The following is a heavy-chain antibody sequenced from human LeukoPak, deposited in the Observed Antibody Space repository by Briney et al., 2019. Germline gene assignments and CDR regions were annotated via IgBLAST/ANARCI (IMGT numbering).Heavy chain of an antibody. D-gene: IGHD1-1*01. Sequence: GGSLRLSCAASGFTFSSYGMHWVRQAPGKGLEWVAVIWYVGSNKYYADSVKGRLTISRDNSKNTLYLQMDSLRAEDTAVYYCAKLPSGGTGTALIDYWGQGTLVTVSS. CDR3: AKLPSGGTGTALIDY. V-gene: IGHV3-33*06. J-gene: IGHJ4*02. CDR1: GFTFSSYG. CDR2: IWYVGSNK.